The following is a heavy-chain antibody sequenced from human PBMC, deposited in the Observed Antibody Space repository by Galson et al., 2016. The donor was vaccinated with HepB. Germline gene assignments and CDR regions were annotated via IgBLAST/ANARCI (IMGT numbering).Heavy chain of an antibody. Sequence: SVKVSCKASGYSFTNYAIHWVRQAPGQGLEWMGWINTILGNPTYALGFTGRFVFSLDTSVSTAYLQISSLKSEDTAIYYCAREGFQMLDFDNWGQGTLVTVSS. CDR2: INTILGNP. J-gene: IGHJ4*02. D-gene: IGHD2-8*01. V-gene: IGHV7-4-1*02. CDR1: GYSFTNYA. CDR3: AREGFQMLDFDN.